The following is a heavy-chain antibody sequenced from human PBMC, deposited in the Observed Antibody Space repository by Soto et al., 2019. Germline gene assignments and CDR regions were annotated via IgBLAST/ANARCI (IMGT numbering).Heavy chain of an antibody. V-gene: IGHV3-7*01. CDR2: INQDGSEK. J-gene: IGHJ6*02. Sequence: GGSLRLSCATSGFTFSSYWMSWVRQAPGNGLEWVANINQDGSEKYYLDSVKGRFTISRDNAKNSLYLQVNSLRAEDTAVYYCAKRKEVYYYGMDVWGQGTTVTVSS. CDR3: AKRKEVYYYGMDV. CDR1: GFTFSSYW.